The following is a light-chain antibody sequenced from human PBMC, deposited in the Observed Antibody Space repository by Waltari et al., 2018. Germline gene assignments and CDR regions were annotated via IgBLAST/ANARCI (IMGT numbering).Light chain of an antibody. CDR3: QQRAKWPLT. CDR1: QSVSNY. Sequence: EIVLTQSPAKLSLSPGERATLSCRASQSVSNYLAWYQQKPGQAPTLLIYDTSNRATDIPVRFSGSGSGTDFTLTITSLEPGDSAIYYCQQRAKWPLTFGGGTRVETK. CDR2: DTS. J-gene: IGKJ4*01. V-gene: IGKV3-11*01.